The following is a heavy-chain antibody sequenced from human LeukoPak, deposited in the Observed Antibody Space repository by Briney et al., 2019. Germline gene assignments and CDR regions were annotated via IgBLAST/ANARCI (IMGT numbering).Heavy chain of an antibody. CDR3: ARHDWFDP. V-gene: IGHV3-23*01. J-gene: IGHJ5*02. Sequence: GGSLRLSCAASGFTFSSSAMSWVRQAPGKGLEWVSAISNNGGYTYYADSVQGRFTISRDNSKSTLYLQMNSLRAEDTAVYYCARHDWFDPWGRGTLVTVSS. CDR1: GFTFSSSA. CDR2: ISNNGGYT.